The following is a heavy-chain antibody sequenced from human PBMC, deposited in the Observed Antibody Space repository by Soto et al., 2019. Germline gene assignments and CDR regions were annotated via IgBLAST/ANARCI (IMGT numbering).Heavy chain of an antibody. Sequence: PSETLSLTCTFSGGSISSGGYYLSWIRQHPGKGLEWIGYIYYSGSTYYNPSLKSRVTISVDTSKNQFSLKLSSVTAADTAVYYCTRGREYCGGDCYANWFDPWGQGTLVTVSS. D-gene: IGHD2-21*01. CDR2: IYYSGST. CDR3: TRGREYCGGDCYANWFDP. J-gene: IGHJ5*02. CDR1: GGSISSGGYY. V-gene: IGHV4-31*03.